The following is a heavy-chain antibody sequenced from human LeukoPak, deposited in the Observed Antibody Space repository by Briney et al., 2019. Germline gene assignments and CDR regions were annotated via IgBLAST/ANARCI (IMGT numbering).Heavy chain of an antibody. CDR1: GFTFSSYG. CDR3: ARDRLGAMLFFDS. CDR2: IRYDGSNK. V-gene: IGHV3-30*02. D-gene: IGHD3-16*01. J-gene: IGHJ4*02. Sequence: GGSLRLSCAASGFTFSSYGMHWVRQAPGEGLEWVAFIRYDGSNKYYADSVKGRFTISRDNSKNTLYLQMNSLRAEDTALYYCARDRLGAMLFFDSWGQGTLVTVSS.